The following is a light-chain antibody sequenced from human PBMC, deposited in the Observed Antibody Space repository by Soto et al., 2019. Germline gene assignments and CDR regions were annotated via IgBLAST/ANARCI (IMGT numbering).Light chain of an antibody. Sequence: QSVLTQPASVSGSPGQSITISCTGTSSDVGGYDYVSWYQQHPGKAPKVMIYEVSNRPSGVSNRFSGSKSGNTASLTISGLQAEDEADYYCSSYTNRNSLLFGGGTKLTVL. CDR2: EVS. J-gene: IGLJ2*01. CDR3: SSYTNRNSLL. CDR1: SSDVGGYDY. V-gene: IGLV2-14*01.